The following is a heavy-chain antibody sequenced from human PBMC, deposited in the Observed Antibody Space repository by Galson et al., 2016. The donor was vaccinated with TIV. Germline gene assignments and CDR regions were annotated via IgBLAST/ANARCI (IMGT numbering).Heavy chain of an antibody. J-gene: IGHJ6*02. CDR3: ARASSDYFYNYGMDV. CDR2: IDGDDDT. CDR1: GFSLRRSRMC. D-gene: IGHD6-19*01. Sequence: PALVKPTQTLTLTCTFSGFSLRRSRMCVTWMRQPPGKALEWLARIDGDDDTYYNNFLATRLFITKDTSRNQVVLTLTNLDPADTATYYCARASSDYFYNYGMDVWGQGTTVTAS. V-gene: IGHV2-70*11.